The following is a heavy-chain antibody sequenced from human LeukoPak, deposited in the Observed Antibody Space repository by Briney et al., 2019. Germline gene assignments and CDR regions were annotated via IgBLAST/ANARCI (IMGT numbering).Heavy chain of an antibody. V-gene: IGHV3-23*01. CDR2: ISGSGVST. Sequence: GGSLRLSCADSGFTFSTYAMNWVRQAPGKGLEWVSGISGSGVSTYYADSVKGRFTISRDNSKNTLYLQMNSLRAEDTAVYYCARVLRYCSGGNCYSGGLGYMDVWGKGTTVTISS. CDR3: ARVLRYCSGGNCYSGGLGYMDV. CDR1: GFTFSTYA. D-gene: IGHD2-15*01. J-gene: IGHJ6*03.